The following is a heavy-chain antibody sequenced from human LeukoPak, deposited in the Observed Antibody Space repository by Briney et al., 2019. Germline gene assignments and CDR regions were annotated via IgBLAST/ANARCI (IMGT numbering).Heavy chain of an antibody. D-gene: IGHD5-18*01. Sequence: SETLSLTCAVYGGSFSGYYWSWIRQPPGKGLEWIGEINHSGSTNYNPSLKSRVTISVDTSKNQFSLKLSSVTAADTAGYYCARVRGYSYGYYPYWGQGTLVTVSS. CDR1: GGSFSGYY. J-gene: IGHJ4*02. CDR2: INHSGST. V-gene: IGHV4-34*01. CDR3: ARVRGYSYGYYPY.